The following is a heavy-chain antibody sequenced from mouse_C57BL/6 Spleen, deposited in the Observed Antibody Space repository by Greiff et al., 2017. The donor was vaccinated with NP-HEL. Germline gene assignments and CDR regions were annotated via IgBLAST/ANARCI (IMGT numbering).Heavy chain of an antibody. V-gene: IGHV1-81*01. CDR3: ARKEVYYGSSYGYFDV. CDR1: GYTFTSYG. J-gene: IGHJ1*03. CDR2: IYPRSGNT. Sequence: QVHVKQSGAELARPGASVKLSCKASGYTFTSYGISWVKQRTGQGLEWIGEIYPRSGNTYYNEKFKGKATLTADKSSSTAYMELRSLTSEDSAVYFCARKEVYYGSSYGYFDVWGTGTTVTVSS. D-gene: IGHD1-1*01.